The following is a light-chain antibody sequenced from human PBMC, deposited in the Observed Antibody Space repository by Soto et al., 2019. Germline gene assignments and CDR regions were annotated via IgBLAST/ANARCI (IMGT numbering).Light chain of an antibody. J-gene: IGKJ2*03. CDR3: QQYGSSPNS. Sequence: EIVLTQSPGTLSLSPGERATLSCWASQSVASSYIAWYQHKPGQGPRLLIYGASNRATGIPDRFSGSGSGKDFALTISRLEPEDFAVYYCQQYGSSPNSFGQGTKLEIK. CDR2: GAS. V-gene: IGKV3-20*01. CDR1: QSVASSY.